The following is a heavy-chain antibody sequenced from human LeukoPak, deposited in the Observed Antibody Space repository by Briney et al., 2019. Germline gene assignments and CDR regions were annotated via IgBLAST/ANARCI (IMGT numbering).Heavy chain of an antibody. D-gene: IGHD6-6*01. J-gene: IGHJ5*02. CDR2: IIPIFGTA. CDR3: ARGPYSSSIWYLAFASWFDP. V-gene: IGHV1-69*05. Sequence: SVKVSCKASGGTFSSYAISWVRQAPGQGLEWMGGIIPIFGTANYAQKLQGRVTITTDESTSTAYMELSSLRSEDTAVYYCARGPYSSSIWYLAFASWFDPWGQGTLVTVSS. CDR1: GGTFSSYA.